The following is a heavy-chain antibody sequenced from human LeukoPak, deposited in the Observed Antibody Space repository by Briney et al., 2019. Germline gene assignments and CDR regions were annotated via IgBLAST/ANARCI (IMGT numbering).Heavy chain of an antibody. V-gene: IGHV4-4*07. CDR1: GYSICCGYD. CDR2: IYTSGST. D-gene: IGHD2-2*01. Sequence: SETLSLSCTISGYSICCGYDGSWIRQPAGKGLEWIGRIYTSGSTNYNPSLKSRVTMSVDTSKNQFSLKLSSVTAADTAVYYCARSPTRSHFDYWGQGTLVTVSS. J-gene: IGHJ4*02. CDR3: ARSPTRSHFDY.